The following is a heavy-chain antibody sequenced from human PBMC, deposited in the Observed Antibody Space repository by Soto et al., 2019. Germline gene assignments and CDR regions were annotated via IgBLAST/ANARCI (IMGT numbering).Heavy chain of an antibody. J-gene: IGHJ6*02. CDR1: GFTFSSYA. Sequence: PGGSLRLSCAASGFTFSSYAMSWFRQAPGKWLEWVSAISGSGGSTYYADSVKGRFTISRDNSKNTLYLQMNSLRAEDTAVYYCARVDTAMAPTYYYYYGMDVWGQGXTVTVYS. CDR3: ARVDTAMAPTYYYYYGMDV. D-gene: IGHD5-18*01. CDR2: ISGSGGST. V-gene: IGHV3-23*01.